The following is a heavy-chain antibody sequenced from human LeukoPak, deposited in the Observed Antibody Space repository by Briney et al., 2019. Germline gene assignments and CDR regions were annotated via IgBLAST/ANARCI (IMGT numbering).Heavy chain of an antibody. CDR1: GGSFSGYY. J-gene: IGHJ5*02. Sequence: SETLSLTCAVYGGSFSGYYWSWIRQPPGKGLEWIGEINHSGSTNYNPSLKSRVTISVDTSKNQFSLKLSSVTAADTAVYYCARTLYYYDSSGFGHWGQGTLVTVSS. D-gene: IGHD3-22*01. V-gene: IGHV4-34*01. CDR3: ARTLYYYDSSGFGH. CDR2: INHSGST.